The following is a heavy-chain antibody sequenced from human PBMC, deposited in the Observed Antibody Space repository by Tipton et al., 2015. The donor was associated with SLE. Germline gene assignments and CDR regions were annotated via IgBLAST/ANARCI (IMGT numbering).Heavy chain of an antibody. J-gene: IGHJ4*02. CDR1: GASVSSHY. Sequence: TLSLTCNVSGASVSSHYWSWIRQPPGKGLEWIGSIHHSGSTYSNPSLKSRVTISVDTSKNQFSLRLRSVTAADTAVYYCARGQEITTDYFGYWGQGTLVTVSS. D-gene: IGHD1-14*01. V-gene: IGHV4-38-2*02. CDR3: ARGQEITTDYFGY. CDR2: IHHSGST.